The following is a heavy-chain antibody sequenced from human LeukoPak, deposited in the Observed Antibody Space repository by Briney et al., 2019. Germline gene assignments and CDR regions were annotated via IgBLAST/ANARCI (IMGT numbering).Heavy chain of an antibody. D-gene: IGHD3-10*01. Sequence: GGSLRLSCAASGXTVSNNYLSWVRQAPGEGLESVSVIFRSGTTYYADSVKGRFTISRDNSKNTLYLQTNSLRVEDTAVYYCATRDGSGTPYDYWGQGTLVTVSS. CDR3: ATRDGSGTPYDY. CDR2: IFRSGTT. V-gene: IGHV3-66*01. J-gene: IGHJ4*02. CDR1: GXTVSNNY.